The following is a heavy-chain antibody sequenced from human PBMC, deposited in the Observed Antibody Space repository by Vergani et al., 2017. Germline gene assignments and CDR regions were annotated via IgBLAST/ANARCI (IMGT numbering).Heavy chain of an antibody. J-gene: IGHJ3*02. D-gene: IGHD6-6*01. CDR2: IYYSGST. V-gene: IGHV4-31*03. CDR3: ARGERVAARSIDAFDI. CDR1: GGYIRIGGYY. Sequence: QVQLQESGPGLLKPSQTLSLTCTVSGGYIRIGGYYWSWIRQHPGKGLEWIGYIYYSGSTYYNPSLKSRVTISVDTSKNQFSLKLSSVTAADTAVYYCARGERVAARSIDAFDIWGQGTMVTVSS.